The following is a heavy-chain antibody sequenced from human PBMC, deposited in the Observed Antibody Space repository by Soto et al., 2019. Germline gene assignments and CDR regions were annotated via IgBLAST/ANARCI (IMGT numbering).Heavy chain of an antibody. CDR1: GFSLSTNGVA. V-gene: IGHV2-5*02. CDR2: IYWDDDK. D-gene: IGHD2-21*02. Sequence: SGPTLVNPTQPLTLTCTFSGFSLSTNGVAVGWIRQPPGKALEWLALIYWDDDKRYSPSLRSRLTISKDTSKNQVVLTMTNMDPVDTATYYCIQSRCGGDCLQSYASHYYYGMDVWGQGTTVTVSS. CDR3: IQSRCGGDCLQSYASHYYYGMDV. J-gene: IGHJ6*02.